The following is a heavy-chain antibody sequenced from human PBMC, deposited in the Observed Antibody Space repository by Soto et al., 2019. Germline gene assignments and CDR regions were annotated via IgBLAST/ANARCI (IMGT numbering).Heavy chain of an antibody. CDR2: IYSGGST. CDR1: GFTVSSNY. J-gene: IGHJ4*02. V-gene: IGHV3-53*04. D-gene: IGHD6-13*01. Sequence: PGGSLRLSCAASGFTVSSNYMSWVRQAPGKGLEWVSVIYSGGSTYYADSVKGRFTISRHNSKNTLYLQMNSLRAEDTAVYYCAGSSSWYQYYFDYWGQGTLVTGSS. CDR3: AGSSSWYQYYFDY.